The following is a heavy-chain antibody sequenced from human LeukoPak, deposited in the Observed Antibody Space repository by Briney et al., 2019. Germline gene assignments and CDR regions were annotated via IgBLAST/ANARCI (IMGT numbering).Heavy chain of an antibody. CDR1: GGSISSYY. J-gene: IGHJ4*02. Sequence: TASETLSLTCTVSGGSISSYYWSWIRQPPGKGLEWIGYIYYSGSTNYNPSLKSRVTISVDTSKNQFSLKLSSVTAADTAVYYCASTGRDYYDSSGYYYFDYWGQGTLVTVSS. CDR2: IYYSGST. D-gene: IGHD3-22*01. V-gene: IGHV4-59*01. CDR3: ASTGRDYYDSSGYYYFDY.